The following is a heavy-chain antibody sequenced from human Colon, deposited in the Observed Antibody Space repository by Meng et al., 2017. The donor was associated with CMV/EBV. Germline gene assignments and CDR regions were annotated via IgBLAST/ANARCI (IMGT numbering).Heavy chain of an antibody. CDR2: INPKSGYT. CDR3: ARGRGYVDY. V-gene: IGHV1-2*02. J-gene: IGHJ4*02. CDR1: GYIFTDYH. Sequence: ASVKVSCKASGYIFTDYHLYWVRQVPGQGLEWMGWINPKSGYTSYAQSFQGRFTMTRDTSVSTVYMELSSLKSDDAAVYYCARGRGYVDYWGQGTLVTVSS.